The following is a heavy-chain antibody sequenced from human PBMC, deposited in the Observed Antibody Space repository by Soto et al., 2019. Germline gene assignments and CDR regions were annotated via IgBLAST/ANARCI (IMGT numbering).Heavy chain of an antibody. D-gene: IGHD3-10*01. CDR1: GYNFMHYG. J-gene: IGHJ4*02. CDR2: ISPWKGNT. Sequence: XSVKVSCQASGYNFMHYGEKWVRQAPGQGLEWMGWISPWKGNTNYAQSFQGRVTMTTDTSTSTAYMELRSLTSYDTAVYYCARDLDPSGSYYPDYWSPGTLVTVSS. CDR3: ARDLDPSGSYYPDY. V-gene: IGHV1-18*04.